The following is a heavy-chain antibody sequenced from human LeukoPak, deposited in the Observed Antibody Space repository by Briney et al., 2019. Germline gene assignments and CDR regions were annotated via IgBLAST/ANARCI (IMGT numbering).Heavy chain of an antibody. Sequence: RASVKVSCKASGYTFSSYYMHWARQAPGRGLEWMGWISAYNGNTNYAQKLQGRVTMTTDTSTSTAYMELRSLRSDDTAVYYCARDRAQWELLFWGQGTLVTVSS. J-gene: IGHJ4*02. CDR1: GYTFSSYY. CDR3: ARDRAQWELLF. D-gene: IGHD1-26*01. V-gene: IGHV1-18*04. CDR2: ISAYNGNT.